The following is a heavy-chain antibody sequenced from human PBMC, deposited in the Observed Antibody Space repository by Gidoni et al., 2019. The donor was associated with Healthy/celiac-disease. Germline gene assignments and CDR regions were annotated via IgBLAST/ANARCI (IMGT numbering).Heavy chain of an antibody. CDR3: ARDQLKEGWELPKRRVFYYYYGMDV. CDR2: ISSSSSTI. D-gene: IGHD1-26*01. Sequence: FSSYSMNWGRQAPGKGLEWVSYISSSSSTIYYADSGKGRFTISRDNAKNSLYLQMNSLRDEDTAVYYCARDQLKEGWELPKRRVFYYYYGMDVWGQGTTVTVSS. CDR1: FSSYS. V-gene: IGHV3-48*02. J-gene: IGHJ6*02.